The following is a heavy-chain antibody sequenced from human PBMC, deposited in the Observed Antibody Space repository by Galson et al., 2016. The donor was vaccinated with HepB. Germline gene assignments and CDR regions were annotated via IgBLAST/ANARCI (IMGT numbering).Heavy chain of an antibody. V-gene: IGHV3-21*01. D-gene: IGHD3-16*01. J-gene: IGHJ2*01. Sequence: SLRLSCAASGFTFSTYSMNWVGQAPGKGLEWVSFISITSGYKYYADSLKGRVTISRDNAKNSLYLQMNSLRAEDTAVYYCARPPEGDRRYFDLWGRGTLVTVSS. CDR2: ISITSGYK. CDR1: GFTFSTYS. CDR3: ARPPEGDRRYFDL.